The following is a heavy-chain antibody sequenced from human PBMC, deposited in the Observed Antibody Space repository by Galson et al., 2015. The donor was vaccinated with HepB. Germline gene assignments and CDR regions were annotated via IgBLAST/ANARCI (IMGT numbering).Heavy chain of an antibody. CDR1: RFTFSNYW. CDR2: IKKDGSDK. D-gene: IGHD2-15*01. CDR3: ARDPDDTAAADGMDV. Sequence: SLRLSCAASRFTFSNYWMSWVRQAPGKGLEWVANIKKDGSDKNYADPVKGRFTISRDNAKNSLYLQMNSLRAEDTAVYYCARDPDDTAAADGMDVWGQGTTVTVSS. V-gene: IGHV3-7*01. J-gene: IGHJ6*02.